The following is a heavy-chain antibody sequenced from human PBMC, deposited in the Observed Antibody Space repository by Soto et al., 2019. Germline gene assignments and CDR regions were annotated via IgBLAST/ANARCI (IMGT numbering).Heavy chain of an antibody. CDR2: ISAYNGNT. CDR1: GYTFTSYG. CDR3: ARPSTGLPAAPDGWFDP. J-gene: IGHJ5*02. Sequence: ASVKVSCKASGYTFTSYGISWVRQAPGQGLEWMGWISAYNGNTNYAQKLQGRVTITRDTSASTAYMELSSLRSEDTAVYYCARPSTGLPAAPDGWFDPWGQGTLVTVSS. V-gene: IGHV1-18*01. D-gene: IGHD2-2*01.